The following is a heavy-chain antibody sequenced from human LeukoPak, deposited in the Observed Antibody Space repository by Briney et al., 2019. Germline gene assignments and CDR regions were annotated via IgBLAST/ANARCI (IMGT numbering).Heavy chain of an antibody. Sequence: GGSLRLSCAASGFTFSNYWMHWVRQDPGKGLVWVSRINSDGTSTTYADSVRGRFTISVDNAKNTLYLQMNSLRVEDTAVYHCARGERLGIGYWGQGTLVTVSS. CDR2: INSDGTST. CDR3: ARGERLGIGY. V-gene: IGHV3-74*01. J-gene: IGHJ4*02. CDR1: GFTFSNYW. D-gene: IGHD7-27*01.